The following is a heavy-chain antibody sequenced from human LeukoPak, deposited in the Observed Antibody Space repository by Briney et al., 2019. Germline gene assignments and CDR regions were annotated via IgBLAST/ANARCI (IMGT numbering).Heavy chain of an antibody. Sequence: PSETLSLTCTVSGGSISSSSYYWGWIRQPPGKGLEWIGSIYYSGSTYYNPSLKSRVAISVDTSKNQFSLKLSSVTAADTAVYYCASYSGDYGSYYFDYWGQGTPGHRLL. V-gene: IGHV4-39*01. CDR1: GGSISSSSYY. CDR3: ASYSGDYGSYYFDY. D-gene: IGHD4-17*01. J-gene: IGHJ4*02. CDR2: IYYSGST.